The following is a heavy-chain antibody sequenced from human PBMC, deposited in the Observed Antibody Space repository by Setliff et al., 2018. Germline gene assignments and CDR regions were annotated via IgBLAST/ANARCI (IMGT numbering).Heavy chain of an antibody. CDR1: GYAFSDYG. CDR2: ISPHTGNT. J-gene: IGHJ4*02. CDR3: SRLVRFCTKAVCPRLSGDDC. V-gene: IGHV1-18*01. D-gene: IGHD2-8*01. Sequence: ASVKVSCKASGYAFSDYGVTWVRQAPGQGLEWVGWISPHTGNTYYAPNFEGRVSLTTDTSTSTAYMELRSLRSDDTAVYYCSRLVRFCTKAVCPRLSGDDCWGQGTLVTVSS.